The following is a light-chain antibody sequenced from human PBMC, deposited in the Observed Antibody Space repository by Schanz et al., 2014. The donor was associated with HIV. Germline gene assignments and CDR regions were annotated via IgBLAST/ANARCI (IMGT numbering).Light chain of an antibody. V-gene: IGKV3-15*01. Sequence: EVIMTQFPATLSVSPGERATLSCRASQSVSTDLAWFQQKPGQAPRLLIYRSSTRATGIPARFSGSGSGTEFTLTITSLQSEDFATYYCLQLSSFPWTFGQGTKVEIK. CDR3: LQLSSFPWT. J-gene: IGKJ1*01. CDR1: QSVSTD. CDR2: RSS.